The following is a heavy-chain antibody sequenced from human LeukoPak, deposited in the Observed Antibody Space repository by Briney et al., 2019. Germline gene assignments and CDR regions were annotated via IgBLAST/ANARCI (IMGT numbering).Heavy chain of an antibody. CDR2: IYYSGST. CDR3: ARTLYSSSSENYFDY. V-gene: IGHV4-30-4*02. D-gene: IGHD6-6*01. Sequence: SETLSLTCTVSGGSISSGDYYWSWIRQPPGKGLEWIGYIYYSGSTYYNPSLKSRVTISLDTSKNQFSLKLRSVTAADTAVYFCARTLYSSSSENYFDYWGQGTLVTVSS. CDR1: GGSISSGDYY. J-gene: IGHJ4*02.